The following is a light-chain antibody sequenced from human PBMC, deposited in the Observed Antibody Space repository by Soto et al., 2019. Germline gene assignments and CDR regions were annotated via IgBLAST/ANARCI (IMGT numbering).Light chain of an antibody. CDR1: QSISNS. Sequence: DIQMTQSPSTLSASVGDRVTFTCRASQSISNSLAWYQQKPGKAPNLLIYKASNLESGVPSRFSGSGSGTEFTLTVSSLQPEDFGTYYCQHDNFPYTFGPGTKLEIK. CDR3: QHDNFPYT. J-gene: IGKJ2*01. V-gene: IGKV1-5*03. CDR2: KAS.